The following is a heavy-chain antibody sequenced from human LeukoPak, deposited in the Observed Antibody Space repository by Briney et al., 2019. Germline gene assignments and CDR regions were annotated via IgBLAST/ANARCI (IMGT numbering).Heavy chain of an antibody. V-gene: IGHV4-39*01. CDR2: IYYSGSA. J-gene: IGHJ4*01. CDR1: GGSISSSGYY. D-gene: IGHD3-3*01. CDR3: ARGSQVDDFWSGYRAPLDY. Sequence: PSETLSLTCTVSGGSISSSGYYWSWIRQPPGKGLEWIGTIYYSGSAYYNPSLKTQVTISVDTSKNQFSLKLSSVTAADTAVYFCARGSQVDDFWSGYRAPLDYWGXGTLVTVSS.